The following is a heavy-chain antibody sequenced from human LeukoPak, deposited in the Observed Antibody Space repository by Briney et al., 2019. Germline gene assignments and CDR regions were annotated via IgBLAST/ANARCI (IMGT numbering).Heavy chain of an antibody. CDR1: GGTFSIYA. J-gene: IGHJ5*02. Sequence: GASVKVSCKASGGTFSIYAISWVRQAPGQGLEWMGGIIPIFGTANYAQKFQGRVTITADESTSTAYMELSSLRSEDTAVYYCAREGLAIEIVGATNWFDPWGQGTLVTVSS. CDR3: AREGLAIEIVGATNWFDP. CDR2: IIPIFGTA. V-gene: IGHV1-69*13. D-gene: IGHD1-26*01.